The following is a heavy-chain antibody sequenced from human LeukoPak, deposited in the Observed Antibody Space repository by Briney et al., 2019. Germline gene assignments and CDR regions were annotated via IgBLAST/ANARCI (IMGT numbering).Heavy chain of an antibody. V-gene: IGHV3-21*01. D-gene: IGHD4-11*01. J-gene: IGHJ1*01. Sequence: GRSLRLSCVASGFTFSLYNMNWVRQAPGKGLEWVSSISGSDNYIFYADSVKGRFTISRDNAKNSLFLQMDSLRAEDTAVYYCARDEGLPAEYFQHWGQGTLVTVSS. CDR2: ISGSDNYI. CDR1: GFTFSLYN. CDR3: ARDEGLPAEYFQH.